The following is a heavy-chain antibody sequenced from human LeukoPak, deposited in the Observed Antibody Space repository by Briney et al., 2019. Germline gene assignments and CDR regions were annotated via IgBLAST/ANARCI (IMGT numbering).Heavy chain of an antibody. D-gene: IGHD2-2*01. Sequence: GASVKVSCKASGGTFSSYAISWVRQAPGQGLEWMGGIIPIFATANYTQKFQGRVTITADESTSTAYMELSSLRSEDTAVYYCARASTTRCYSCYFDYWGQGTLVTVSS. V-gene: IGHV1-69*13. CDR2: IIPIFATA. CDR3: ARASTTRCYSCYFDY. CDR1: GGTFSSYA. J-gene: IGHJ4*02.